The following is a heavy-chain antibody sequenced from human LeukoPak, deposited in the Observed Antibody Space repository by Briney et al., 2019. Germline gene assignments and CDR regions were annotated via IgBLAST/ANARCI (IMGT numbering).Heavy chain of an antibody. V-gene: IGHV3-30*18. CDR1: GFRLGDFG. J-gene: IGHJ4*02. CDR2: ISYNGNDK. CDR3: AKEGRLGSGEFRD. D-gene: IGHD3-10*01. Sequence: GRSLRLSCEASGFRLGDFGMHWVRQAPGKGLEWVSLISYNGNDKYYADSVKGRFTISRETSNNRLYLQMDSLRTDDTAVYYCAKEGRLGSGEFRDWGQGTPVTVTS.